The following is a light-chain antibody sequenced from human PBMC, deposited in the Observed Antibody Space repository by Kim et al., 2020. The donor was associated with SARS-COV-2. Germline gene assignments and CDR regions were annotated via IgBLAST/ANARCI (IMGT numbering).Light chain of an antibody. J-gene: IGKJ1*01. Sequence: ASIEDRVTITCRASQDIANSLAWYQQKPGKVPQVLIYAAATLQSGVPSRFSGSGSGTEFTLTIGSLQNEDVATYYCQKYNSAPWTFGPGTKVDIK. CDR3: QKYNSAPWT. CDR2: AAA. V-gene: IGKV1-27*01. CDR1: QDIANS.